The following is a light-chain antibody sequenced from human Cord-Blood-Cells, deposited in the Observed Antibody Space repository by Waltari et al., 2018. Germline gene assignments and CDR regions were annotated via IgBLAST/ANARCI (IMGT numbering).Light chain of an antibody. J-gene: IGLJ2*01. Sequence: QSALTQPASVSGSPGQSITISCTGTSSDVGGYNYVSWYQQHPGKASKLMIYDVSKRPSGVSNRCSGSKAGNTASLTISGLQAEDEADYYCSSYTSSSTLVFGGGTKLTVL. V-gene: IGLV2-14*01. CDR3: SSYTSSSTLV. CDR1: SSDVGGYNY. CDR2: DVS.